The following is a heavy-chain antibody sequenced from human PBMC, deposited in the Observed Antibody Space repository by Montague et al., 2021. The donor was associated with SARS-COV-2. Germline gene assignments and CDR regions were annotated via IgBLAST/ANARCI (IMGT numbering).Heavy chain of an antibody. D-gene: IGHD3-16*01. Sequence: SETLSLTCAVYGGSFSGYYWNWIRQPPGEGLEWIGNIYNSGPTNYNPSLKSRVTISLGRAKNHFSLLLSSVTAADTATYYCGRDSVSYGLDVWGQGTTVTVSS. CDR2: IYNSGPT. J-gene: IGHJ6*02. CDR1: GGSFSGYY. CDR3: GRDSVSYGLDV. V-gene: IGHV4-34*11.